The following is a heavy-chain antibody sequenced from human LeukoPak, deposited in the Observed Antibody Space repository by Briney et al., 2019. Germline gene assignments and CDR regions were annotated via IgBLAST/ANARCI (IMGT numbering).Heavy chain of an antibody. Sequence: GGSLRLSCAASGFTFTTYAMSWVRQAPGRGLEWVSAISGSGISTYYADSVKGRFTISRDNSKNTLSLQMNSLRAEDTAIYYCACSSTSYYQGVRGPWGQATMVT. CDR2: ISGSGIST. CDR3: ACSSTSYYQGVRGP. J-gene: IGHJ5*02. D-gene: IGHD2-2*01. CDR1: GFTFTTYA. V-gene: IGHV3-23*01.